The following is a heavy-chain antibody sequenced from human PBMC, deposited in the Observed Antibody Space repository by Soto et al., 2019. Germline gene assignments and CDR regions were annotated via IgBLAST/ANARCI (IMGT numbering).Heavy chain of an antibody. Sequence: QVQLVQSGAEVKKPGASVKVSCKASGYTFTSYSISWVRQAPGQGLEWMGWISAYNGNTNYAQKLQGRLTMTTDTHTSIAYMALRGLSCDDTAVYYCAGHVPPNDCWGQGTLVTVSS. CDR3: AGHVPPNDC. CDR2: ISAYNGNT. CDR1: GYTFTSYS. V-gene: IGHV1-18*01. J-gene: IGHJ4*02.